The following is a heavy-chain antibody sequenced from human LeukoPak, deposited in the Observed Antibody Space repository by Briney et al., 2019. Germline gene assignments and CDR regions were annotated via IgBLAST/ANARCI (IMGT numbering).Heavy chain of an antibody. J-gene: IGHJ4*02. D-gene: IGHD3-16*02. CDR2: INHSGST. V-gene: IGHV4-34*01. CDR3: ARDHVITFGGVIVPYYFDY. CDR1: GGSFSGYY. Sequence: SETLSLTCAVYGGSFSGYYWSWIRHPPGKGLEWIGEINHSGSTNYNPSLKSRVTMSVDTYKNQFSLKLSSVTAADTAVYYCARDHVITFGGVIVPYYFDYWGQGTLVTVSS.